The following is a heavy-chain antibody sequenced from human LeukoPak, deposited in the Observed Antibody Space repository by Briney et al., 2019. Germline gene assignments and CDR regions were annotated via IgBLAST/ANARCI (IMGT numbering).Heavy chain of an antibody. CDR1: GGSISSYC. Sequence: SETLSLTCTVSGGSISSYCWSWIRQPPGQGLEWIGYIYYSGSTNYNPSLKSRVTISVDTSKNQFSLKLTSVTAADTAVYYCARSTYWLYLDYWGQGTLVTVSS. V-gene: IGHV4-59*01. D-gene: IGHD6-19*01. CDR3: ARSTYWLYLDY. J-gene: IGHJ4*02. CDR2: IYYSGST.